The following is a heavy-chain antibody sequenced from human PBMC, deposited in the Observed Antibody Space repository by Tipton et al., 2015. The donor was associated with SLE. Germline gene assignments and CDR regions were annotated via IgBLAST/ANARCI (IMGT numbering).Heavy chain of an antibody. D-gene: IGHD6-13*01. Sequence: TLSLTCAVYGGSFSGYYWGWIRQPPGKGLEWIGSIFHSGSTFYNPSLKSRVTISVDTSRNQFSLKLSSVTAADTALYYCATRTLHEQPAYNWFDPWGQGTLVTVSS. CDR3: ATRTLHEQPAYNWFDP. V-gene: IGHV4-34*12. CDR1: GGSFSGYY. CDR2: IFHSGST. J-gene: IGHJ5*02.